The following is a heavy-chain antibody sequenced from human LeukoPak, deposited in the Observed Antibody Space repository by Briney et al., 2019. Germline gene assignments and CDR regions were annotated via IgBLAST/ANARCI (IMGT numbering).Heavy chain of an antibody. D-gene: IGHD1-26*01. Sequence: TGGSLRLSCAASGFSFSDHYMSWIRQAPGKGLEWVSAISGSGGSTYYADSVKGRFTISRDNSRTTLYLQMNSLTAEDTAVYYCAKSRRELMSDDAFDIWGQGTMVTVSS. CDR3: AKSRRELMSDDAFDI. V-gene: IGHV3-23*01. CDR1: GFSFSDHY. J-gene: IGHJ3*02. CDR2: ISGSGGST.